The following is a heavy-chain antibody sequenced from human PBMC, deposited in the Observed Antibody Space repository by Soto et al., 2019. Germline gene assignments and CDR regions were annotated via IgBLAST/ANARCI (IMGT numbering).Heavy chain of an antibody. Sequence: PSETLSLTCTVSGGSISSYYWSWIRQPPGKGLEWIGYIYYSGSTNYNPSLKSRVTISVDTSKNQFSLKLSSVTAADTAVYYCARGGGSGDYYYGMDVWGQGTTVTVSS. CDR3: ARGGGSGDYYYGMDV. CDR2: IYYSGST. D-gene: IGHD3-16*01. V-gene: IGHV4-59*01. J-gene: IGHJ6*02. CDR1: GGSISSYY.